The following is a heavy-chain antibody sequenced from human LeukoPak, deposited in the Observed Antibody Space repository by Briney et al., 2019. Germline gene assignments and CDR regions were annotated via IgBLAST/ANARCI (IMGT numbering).Heavy chain of an antibody. Sequence: GASVKVSCKASGYTFTNYAMNWVRQAPGQGLEWMGWINTNTGNPTYAQGFTGRFVFSLDASVSTAYLQIRRLKAEDTAVYYCARDGARLDIWGQGTMVSVSS. J-gene: IGHJ3*02. CDR3: ARDGARLDI. CDR2: INTNTGNP. D-gene: IGHD4/OR15-4a*01. V-gene: IGHV7-4-1*01. CDR1: GYTFTNYA.